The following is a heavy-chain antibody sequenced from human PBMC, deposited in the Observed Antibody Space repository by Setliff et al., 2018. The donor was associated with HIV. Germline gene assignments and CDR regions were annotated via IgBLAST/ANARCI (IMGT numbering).Heavy chain of an antibody. CDR1: GYTFTSYS. CDR3: ARYSTAFMVRGVNGGRFDP. D-gene: IGHD3-10*01. CDR2: ISGYNGNT. J-gene: IGHJ5*02. Sequence: ASVKVSCKASGYTFTSYSISWVRQAPGQGLEWMGWISGYNGNTNYAQRFQGRVTMTTDTSTSTAYMELRSLRSDDTAVYYCARYSTAFMVRGVNGGRFDPWGQGTLVTVSS. V-gene: IGHV1-18*01.